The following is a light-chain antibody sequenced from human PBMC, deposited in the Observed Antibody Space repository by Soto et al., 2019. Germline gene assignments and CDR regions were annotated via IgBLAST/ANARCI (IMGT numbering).Light chain of an antibody. Sequence: EIVLTQSPGTLSLSPGERATLSCRASQSITSSYLAWYQQKPGQAPRLLIYGASRRATDIPDRFSGSGSGTDFTLTISGLEPEDFAVYYCQLYDSPSYTFGQGTKLEIK. J-gene: IGKJ2*01. CDR1: QSITSSY. V-gene: IGKV3-20*01. CDR2: GAS. CDR3: QLYDSPSYT.